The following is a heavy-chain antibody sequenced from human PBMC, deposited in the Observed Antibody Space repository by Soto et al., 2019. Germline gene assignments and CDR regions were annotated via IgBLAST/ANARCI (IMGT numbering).Heavy chain of an antibody. CDR2: ISAYNVNT. CDR1: GYTFTSYG. D-gene: IGHD5-12*01. V-gene: IGHV1-18*01. J-gene: IGHJ4*02. CDR3: ARDRSAWCFSGYDLDYFDY. Sequence: ATVKVSCKASGYTFTSYGISWVRQAPGQGLEWMGWISAYNVNTNYAQKLQGRVTMTTDTSTSTAYMELRSLRSDDTAVYYCARDRSAWCFSGYDLDYFDYWGQGTLDTVSS.